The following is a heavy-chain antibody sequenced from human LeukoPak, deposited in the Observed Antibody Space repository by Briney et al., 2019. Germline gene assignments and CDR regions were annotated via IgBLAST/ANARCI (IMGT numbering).Heavy chain of an antibody. D-gene: IGHD2-21*02. Sequence: ASVKVSCKVSGYTLTELSMHWVRQAPGKGLEWMGGFDPEDGETIYAQKFQGRVTMTEDISTDTAYMELSSLRSEDTAVYYYATGLPLAYCGGDCYSLDYWGQGTLVTVSS. V-gene: IGHV1-24*01. CDR3: ATGLPLAYCGGDCYSLDY. J-gene: IGHJ4*02. CDR1: GYTLTELS. CDR2: FDPEDGET.